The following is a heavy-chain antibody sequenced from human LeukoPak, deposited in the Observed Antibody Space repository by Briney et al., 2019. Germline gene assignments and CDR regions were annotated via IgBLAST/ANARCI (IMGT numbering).Heavy chain of an antibody. Sequence: SQTLSLTCAISGDSVSSNSAAWNWIRQSPSRGLEWLGRTYYRSKWYNDYAVSVKSRITINPDTSKNQFSLQLSSVTPEDTAVYYCAREHIPGWDRGYYFNYWGPGTLVTVSS. CDR3: AREHIPGWDRGYYFNY. D-gene: IGHD6-19*01. J-gene: IGHJ4*02. V-gene: IGHV6-1*01. CDR1: GDSVSSNSAA. CDR2: TYYRSKWYN.